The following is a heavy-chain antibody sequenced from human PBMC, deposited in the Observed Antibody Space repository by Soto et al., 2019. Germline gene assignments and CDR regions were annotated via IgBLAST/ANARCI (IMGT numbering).Heavy chain of an antibody. J-gene: IGHJ4*02. D-gene: IGHD6-6*01. CDR3: ATEQLEEYFEY. V-gene: IGHV4-30-4*01. CDR1: GGSISSFGFY. Sequence: PSETLSLTCTVSGGSISSFGFYWTWIRQSPGKGLEWIGNIYYSGSTSYNPSLKSRVAISVDTSANQVSLKLNSVTAADTAVYYCATEQLEEYFEYWGQGTQVTVSS. CDR2: IYYSGST.